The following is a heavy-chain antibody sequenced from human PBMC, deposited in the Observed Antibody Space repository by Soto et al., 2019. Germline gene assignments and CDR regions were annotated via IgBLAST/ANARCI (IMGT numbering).Heavy chain of an antibody. CDR1: GGSISSSSYY. J-gene: IGHJ4*02. CDR3: ARQSWGYSYGPGGY. CDR2: IYYSGST. V-gene: IGHV4-39*01. Sequence: QLQLQESGPGLVKPSETLSLTCTVSGGSISSSSYYWGWIRQPPGKGLEWIGSIYYSGSTYYNPSLKSRVTISVDTSKNQFSLKLSSVTAADTAVYYCARQSWGYSYGPGGYWGQGTLVTVSS. D-gene: IGHD5-18*01.